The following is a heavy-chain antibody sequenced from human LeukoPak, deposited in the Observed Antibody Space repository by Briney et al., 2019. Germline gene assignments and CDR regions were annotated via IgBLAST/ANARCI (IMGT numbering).Heavy chain of an antibody. J-gene: IGHJ6*03. Sequence: SETLSLTCTVSGGSISSYYWSWLRQPPGKGLEGIGYIYYSGSTNYNPSLKSRVTISVDTSKNQFSLMLSSVTAADTAVYYCAGRNYDFWNDYYYMDVWGKGTTVTVSS. CDR2: IYYSGST. CDR1: GGSISSYY. CDR3: AGRNYDFWNDYYYMDV. D-gene: IGHD3-3*01. V-gene: IGHV4-59*01.